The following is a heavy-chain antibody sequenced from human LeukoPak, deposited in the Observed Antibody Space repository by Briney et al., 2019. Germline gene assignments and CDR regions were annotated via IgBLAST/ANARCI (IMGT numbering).Heavy chain of an antibody. Sequence: PGRSLRLSCAASGFTFSTYVMHWVRQAAGKGLEWVAVIWYDGRNKYYADSVKGRFTISRDNAKNTLFLQMNSLRAEDTAVYYCANWGSAFDIWGQGTMVIVSS. CDR1: GFTFSTYV. J-gene: IGHJ3*02. V-gene: IGHV3-33*03. CDR3: ANWGSAFDI. CDR2: IWYDGRNK. D-gene: IGHD7-27*01.